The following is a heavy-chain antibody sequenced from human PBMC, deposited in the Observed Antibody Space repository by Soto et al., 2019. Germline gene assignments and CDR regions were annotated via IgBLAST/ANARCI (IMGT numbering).Heavy chain of an antibody. V-gene: IGHV1-69*11. J-gene: IGHJ2*01. Sequence: QVQLVQSGAEVKKPGSSVKVSCKASGGTFSNYPISWVRQAPGQGLEWMGGIIPILGTVNYAQKFQGRVMITADESTSTAYMEMSSLRSEDKAVYYCASGNHRWLKLWYFDLWGRGTLVPVSS. D-gene: IGHD5-12*01. CDR3: ASGNHRWLKLWYFDL. CDR1: GGTFSNYP. CDR2: IIPILGTV.